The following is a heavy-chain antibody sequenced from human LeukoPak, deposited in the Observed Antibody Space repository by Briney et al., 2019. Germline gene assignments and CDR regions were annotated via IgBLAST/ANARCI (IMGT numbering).Heavy chain of an antibody. CDR3: ARDPGYCSGGSCSGY. CDR2: ISSSSSYI. Sequence: GGSLRLSCAASGFTFSSYSMNWVRQAPGKGLEWVSSISSSSSYIYYADSVKGRFTISRDNAKNSLYLQMNSLRAEDTAVYYCARDPGYCSGGSCSGYWGQGTLVTVSS. J-gene: IGHJ4*02. V-gene: IGHV3-21*01. D-gene: IGHD2-15*01. CDR1: GFTFSSYS.